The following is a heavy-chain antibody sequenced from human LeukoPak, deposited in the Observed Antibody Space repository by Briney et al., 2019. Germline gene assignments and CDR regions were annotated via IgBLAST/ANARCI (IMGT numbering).Heavy chain of an antibody. CDR2: INPNSGGT. V-gene: IGHV1-2*02. CDR1: GDTFTSYY. Sequence: ASVKVSCKASGDTFTSYYMHWVRQAPGQGLEWMGWINPNSGGTNYAQKFQGRVTMTRDKSIRTAYMELSRLTSDDTAVYYCARQYYDSSGYYEDFDYWGQGTLVTVSS. J-gene: IGHJ4*02. D-gene: IGHD3-22*01. CDR3: ARQYYDSSGYYEDFDY.